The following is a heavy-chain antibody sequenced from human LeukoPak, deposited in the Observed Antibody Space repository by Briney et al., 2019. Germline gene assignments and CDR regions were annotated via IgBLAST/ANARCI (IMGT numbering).Heavy chain of an antibody. Sequence: GGSLRLSCAASGFTFSSYSMNWVRQAPGKGLEWVSSISSSSSYIYYADSVKGRFTISRDNAKNSLHLQMNSLRAEDTAVYYCARERDLYFDYWGQGTLVTVSS. V-gene: IGHV3-21*01. CDR3: ARERDLYFDY. J-gene: IGHJ4*02. CDR1: GFTFSSYS. CDR2: ISSSSSYI.